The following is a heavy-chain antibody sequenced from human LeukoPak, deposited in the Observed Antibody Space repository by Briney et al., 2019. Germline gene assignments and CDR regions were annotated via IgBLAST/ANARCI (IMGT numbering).Heavy chain of an antibody. J-gene: IGHJ3*02. V-gene: IGHV3-74*01. Sequence: GGSLRLSCTASGITLSTYWMLWVRQVPGKGLVWVSRINSDGSITTYADSVKGRFTISRDNAKNTLYLQMNSLTVEDTAAYLCARGTLAFDIWGQGTLVSVSS. CDR2: INSDGSIT. CDR1: GITLSTYW. CDR3: ARGTLAFDI.